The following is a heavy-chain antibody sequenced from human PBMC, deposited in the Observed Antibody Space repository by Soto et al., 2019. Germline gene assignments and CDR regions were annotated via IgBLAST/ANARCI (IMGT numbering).Heavy chain of an antibody. CDR2: ASYDGSYK. D-gene: IGHD5-12*01. CDR3: AKERSVVATTPDFDY. J-gene: IGHJ4*02. V-gene: IGHV3-30*18. Sequence: QVQLVESGGGVVQPGRSLRLSCAASGFTFSSFGMHWVRQAPGKGLEWLAVASYDGSYKYYADSVKGRFTISRDNSKNTLYLQMNSLRAEDAAVYYCAKERSVVATTPDFDYWGQGTLVTVSS. CDR1: GFTFSSFG.